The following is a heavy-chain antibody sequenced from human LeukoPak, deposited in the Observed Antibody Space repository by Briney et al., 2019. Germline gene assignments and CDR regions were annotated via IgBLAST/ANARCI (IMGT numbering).Heavy chain of an antibody. J-gene: IGHJ4*02. Sequence: GGSLRLSCAASGFTFSSYAMHWVRQAPGKGLEWVAVISYDGSNKYYADSVKGRFTISRDNSKSTLYLQMNSLRAEDTAVYSCAREQYNWNYFDYWGQGTPVTVSS. CDR3: AREQYNWNYFDY. CDR2: ISYDGSNK. V-gene: IGHV3-30-3*01. D-gene: IGHD1-20*01. CDR1: GFTFSSYA.